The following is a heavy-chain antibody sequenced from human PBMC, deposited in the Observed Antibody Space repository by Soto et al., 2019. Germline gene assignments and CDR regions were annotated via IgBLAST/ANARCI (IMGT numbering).Heavy chain of an antibody. CDR2: IYSNDEK. V-gene: IGHV2-26*01. D-gene: IGHD1-26*01. Sequence: GSGPTLVNPTETLTLTCSVSGFSLSDGRMAVSWIRQPPGKSLEWLAHIYSNDEKSYSTSLQRRLSISRDTSKSQVVLTMTNLDPVDTATYYRVRMVRLVGATYYFDYWGQGSLVTVSS. CDR3: VRMVRLVGATYYFDY. J-gene: IGHJ4*02. CDR1: GFSLSDGRMA.